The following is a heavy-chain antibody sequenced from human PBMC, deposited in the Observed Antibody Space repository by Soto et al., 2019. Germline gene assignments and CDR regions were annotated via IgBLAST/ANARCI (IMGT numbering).Heavy chain of an antibody. V-gene: IGHV1-3*01. D-gene: IGHD3-3*01. CDR3: AREFLGRFGVDRLDY. CDR2: INGGNGNT. Sequence: QVQLLQSGAEVKKPGASVKVSCQAAGYTFSTYAMHWVRQAPGQGLEWMGWINGGNGNTKYSQKFQGRLTVTRDTAAATAYMELSRLTSGDTAVYYCAREFLGRFGVDRLDYWGQGTLVTVSS. J-gene: IGHJ4*02. CDR1: GYTFSTYA.